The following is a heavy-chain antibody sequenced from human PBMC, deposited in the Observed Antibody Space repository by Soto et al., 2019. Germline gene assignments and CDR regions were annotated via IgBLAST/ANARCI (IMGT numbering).Heavy chain of an antibody. CDR3: ASALIAVAGTFYWYFDL. D-gene: IGHD6-19*01. V-gene: IGHV1-69*13. CDR1: GGTFSSYA. J-gene: IGHJ2*01. Sequence: WASVKVSCKASGGTFSSYAISWVRQAPGQGLEWMGGIIPIFGTANYAQKFQGRVTITADESTSTAYMELSSLRSEDTAVYYCASALIAVAGTFYWYFDLWGRGTLVTVSS. CDR2: IIPIFGTA.